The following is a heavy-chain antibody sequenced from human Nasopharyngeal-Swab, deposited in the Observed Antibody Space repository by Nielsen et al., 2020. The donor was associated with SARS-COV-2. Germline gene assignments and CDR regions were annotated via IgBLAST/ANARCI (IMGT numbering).Heavy chain of an antibody. D-gene: IGHD2-21*01. Sequence: GESLKISCAASGFTFSSYSMHWVRQAPGKGLEWVSSISSSSSYIYYADSVKGRFTISRDNAKNSLYLQMNSLRAEDTAVYYCARDRWGWLPIGDAFDIWGQGTMVTVSS. CDR1: GFTFSSYS. CDR2: ISSSSSYI. V-gene: IGHV3-21*01. CDR3: ARDRWGWLPIGDAFDI. J-gene: IGHJ3*02.